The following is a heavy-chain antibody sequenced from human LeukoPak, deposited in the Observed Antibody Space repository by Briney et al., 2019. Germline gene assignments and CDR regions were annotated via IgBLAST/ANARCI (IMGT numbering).Heavy chain of an antibody. V-gene: IGHV3-66*01. D-gene: IGHD1-26*01. CDR1: GFTVSSNF. CDR2: IYSGGST. J-gene: IGHJ4*02. CDR3: AKENVGPTDY. Sequence: GGSLRLSCAASGFTVSSNFMSWVRQAPGKGLEWVSVIYSGGSTYYADSVKGRFTISGDNSKNTLYLQMNSLRAEDTAVYYCAKENVGPTDYWGQGTLVTVSS.